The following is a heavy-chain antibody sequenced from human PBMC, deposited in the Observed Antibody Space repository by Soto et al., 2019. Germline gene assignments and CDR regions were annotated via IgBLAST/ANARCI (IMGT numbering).Heavy chain of an antibody. Sequence: QVQLVESGGGVVQPGRSLRLSCTASGFTFSTYAMHWVRQAPGKGLEWVAVISYDGSNKYYADFVKGRFTISKDNSKNTLYLQMNSLRAEDTAVYYCARDNYYGSGSYNWFDPWGQVTLVTVSS. J-gene: IGHJ5*02. CDR3: ARDNYYGSGSYNWFDP. CDR2: ISYDGSNK. D-gene: IGHD3-10*01. CDR1: GFTFSTYA. V-gene: IGHV3-30-3*01.